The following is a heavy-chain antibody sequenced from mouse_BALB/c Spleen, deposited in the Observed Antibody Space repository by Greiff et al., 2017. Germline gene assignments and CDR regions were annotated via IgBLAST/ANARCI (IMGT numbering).Heavy chain of an antibody. CDR2: IYPGDGDT. D-gene: IGHD2-1*01. J-gene: IGHJ3*01. Sequence: QVHVKQSGAELVRPGSSVKISCKASGYAFSSYWMNWVKQRPGQGLEWIGQIYPGDGDTNYNGKFKGKATLTADKSSSTAYMQLSSLTSEDSAVYFCAKSTSWFAYWGQGTLVTVSA. CDR1: GYAFSSYW. V-gene: IGHV1-80*01. CDR3: AKSTSWFAY.